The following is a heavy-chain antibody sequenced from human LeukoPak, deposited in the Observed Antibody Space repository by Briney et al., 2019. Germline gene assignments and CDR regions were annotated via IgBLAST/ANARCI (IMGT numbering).Heavy chain of an antibody. J-gene: IGHJ6*03. Sequence: GGSLRLSCAASGFTLSRYAMCWVRQAPGKGLEWEAGFSYDGSNKYYSDSVKGRFTISRDNSKNTLYLQMSRLRAEDTAVYYCAREGFSRGYCYNDYMDDWGKGTTVTVSS. V-gene: IGHV3-30*04. CDR3: AREGFSRGYCYNDYMDD. CDR2: FSYDGSNK. D-gene: IGHD6-13*01. CDR1: GFTLSRYA.